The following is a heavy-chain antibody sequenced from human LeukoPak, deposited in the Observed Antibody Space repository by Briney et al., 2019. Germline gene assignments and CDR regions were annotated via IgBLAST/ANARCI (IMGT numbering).Heavy chain of an antibody. V-gene: IGHV3-11*01. CDR3: ARAAGWLDP. Sequence: GGSLRLSCAASGFIFSDYYMSWIRQAPGKGLEWISYISNNGRTIHYADSVKGRFIISRDNTKKSLYLQMNSLRVEDTAVYYCARAAGWLDPWGRGTLVTVPS. CDR1: GFIFSDYY. D-gene: IGHD6-13*01. J-gene: IGHJ5*02. CDR2: ISNNGRTI.